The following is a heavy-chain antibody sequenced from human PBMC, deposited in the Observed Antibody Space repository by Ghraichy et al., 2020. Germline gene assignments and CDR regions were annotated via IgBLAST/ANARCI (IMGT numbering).Heavy chain of an antibody. D-gene: IGHD1/OR15-1a*01. CDR3: VREGHNWNTGRHNWFDP. J-gene: IGHJ5*02. CDR1: GDSISSGGYY. V-gene: IGHV4-31*03. CDR2: IYYSGNT. Sequence: SETLSLTCTVSGDSISSGGYYWSWIRQFPGKGLEWIGSIYYSGNTYYNPSLKSRVTTSVDTSKNQFSLKLSSVTAADTAVYYCVREGHNWNTGRHNWFDPWGQGTLVTVSS.